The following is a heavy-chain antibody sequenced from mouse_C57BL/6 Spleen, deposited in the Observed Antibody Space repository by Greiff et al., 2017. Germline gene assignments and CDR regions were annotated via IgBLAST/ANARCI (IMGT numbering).Heavy chain of an antibody. J-gene: IGHJ2*01. Sequence: EVNVVESGGGLVKPGGSLKLSCAASGFTFSSYAMSWVRQTPEKRLEWVATISDGGSYTYYPDNVKGRFTISRDNAKNNLYLQMSHLKSEDTAMYYCARVSRPLGYFDYWGQGTTLTVSS. D-gene: IGHD4-1*01. CDR1: GFTFSSYA. CDR3: ARVSRPLGYFDY. CDR2: ISDGGSYT. V-gene: IGHV5-4*03.